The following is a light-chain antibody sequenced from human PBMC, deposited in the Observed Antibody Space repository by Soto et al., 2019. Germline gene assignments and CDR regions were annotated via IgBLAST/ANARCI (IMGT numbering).Light chain of an antibody. V-gene: IGKV1-9*01. CDR2: AAS. J-gene: IGKJ5*01. CDR1: QGISSY. CDR3: QQLNSYPIP. Sequence: FTQPTTSLSASVGDRGTITFRASQGISSYLAWYQQKPGRAPKLLIYAASTLQSGVPSRFSGSGSGTDFTLTISSLQPEDFATYYCQQLNSYPIPFGQGTRLAI.